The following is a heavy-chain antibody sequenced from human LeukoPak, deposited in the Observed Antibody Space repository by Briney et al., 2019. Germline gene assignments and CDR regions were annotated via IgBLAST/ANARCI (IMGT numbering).Heavy chain of an antibody. D-gene: IGHD2-15*01. Sequence: GGSLRLSCVASGFSFGSYCMSWVRQAPGKGLEWVANIKQDGDERNRNYVDSVKGRFTISRDNAKNSLYLQMNSLRAEDTAVYYCARGKRCSGGSCYLYLVYYFDYWGQGTLVTVSS. CDR1: GFSFGSYC. V-gene: IGHV3-7*01. J-gene: IGHJ4*02. CDR2: IKQDGDER. CDR3: ARGKRCSGGSCYLYLVYYFDY.